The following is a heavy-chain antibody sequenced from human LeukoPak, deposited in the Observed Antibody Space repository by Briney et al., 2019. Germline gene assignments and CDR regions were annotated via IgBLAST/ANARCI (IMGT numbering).Heavy chain of an antibody. CDR2: IYSDNT. CDR1: GFTVSSNS. V-gene: IGHV3-53*01. Sequence: PGGSLRLSCTVSGFTVSSNSMSWVRQAPGKGLEWVSFIYSDNTHYSDSVKGRFTISRDNSKNTLYLQMNSLRAEDAAVYHCAKAGSIRFDYWGQGALVTVSS. D-gene: IGHD1-26*01. CDR3: AKAGSIRFDY. J-gene: IGHJ4*02.